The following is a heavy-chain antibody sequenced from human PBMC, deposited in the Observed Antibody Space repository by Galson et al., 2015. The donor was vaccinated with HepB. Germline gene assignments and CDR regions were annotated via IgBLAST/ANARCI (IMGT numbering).Heavy chain of an antibody. D-gene: IGHD2-2*01. Sequence: TLSLTCTVSGGSISSGGYYWSWIRQHPGKGLEWIGYIYYSGSTYYNPSLKSRVTISVDTSKNQFSLKLSSVTAADTAVYYCATAGDQYQGAFDIWGQGTMVTVSS. J-gene: IGHJ3*02. V-gene: IGHV4-31*03. CDR3: ATAGDQYQGAFDI. CDR1: GGSISSGGYY. CDR2: IYYSGST.